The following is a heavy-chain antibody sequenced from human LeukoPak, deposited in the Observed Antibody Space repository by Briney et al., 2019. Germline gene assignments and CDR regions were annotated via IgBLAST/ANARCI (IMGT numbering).Heavy chain of an antibody. D-gene: IGHD3-10*01. V-gene: IGHV4-34*01. CDR3: ARDPPGTGG. CDR1: GGSFSGYY. J-gene: IGHJ4*02. CDR2: INHSGST. Sequence: SETLSLTCAVYGGSFSGYYWSWIRHPPGKGLEWIGEINHSGSTNYNPSLKSRVTISVDTSKNQFSLKLSSVTAADTAVYYCARDPPGTGGWGQGTLVTVSS.